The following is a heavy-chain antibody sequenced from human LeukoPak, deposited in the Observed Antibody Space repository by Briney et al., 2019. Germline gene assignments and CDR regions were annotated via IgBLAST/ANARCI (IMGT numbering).Heavy chain of an antibody. Sequence: ASVKVSCKASGYTFTSYDINWVRQATGQGLEWMGWMNPNSGNTGYAQKFQGRVTITRNTSISTAYMELSSLRSEDTAVYYCARGDLYSSGWGVDPWGQGTPVTVSS. V-gene: IGHV1-8*03. CDR2: MNPNSGNT. D-gene: IGHD6-19*01. CDR1: GYTFTSYD. J-gene: IGHJ5*02. CDR3: ARGDLYSSGWGVDP.